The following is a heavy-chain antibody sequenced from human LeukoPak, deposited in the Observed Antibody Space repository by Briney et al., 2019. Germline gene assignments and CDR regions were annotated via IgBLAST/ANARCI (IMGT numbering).Heavy chain of an antibody. CDR2: ISSSGSYI. Sequence: GGSLTLSCAASGFTFSSYSMNWVRQAPGKGLEWVSSISSSGSYIFHADSVKGRFTISRDNAQNSLYLQMNSLRDEDTAVYYCVKDSYGVDVWGQGTTVTVSS. V-gene: IGHV3-21*01. CDR3: VKDSYGVDV. CDR1: GFTFSSYS. J-gene: IGHJ6*02.